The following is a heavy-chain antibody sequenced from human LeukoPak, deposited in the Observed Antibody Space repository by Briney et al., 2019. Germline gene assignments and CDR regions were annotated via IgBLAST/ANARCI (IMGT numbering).Heavy chain of an antibody. J-gene: IGHJ6*03. CDR3: AKDGSSGRRSYYYYYMDV. Sequence: GGSLRLSCAASGFTFSSYEMNWVRQAPGKGLEWVSYISSSGSTIYYADSVKGRFTISRDNAKNSLYLQMNSLRAEDTAVYYCAKDGSSGRRSYYYYYMDVWGKGTTVTVSS. D-gene: IGHD6-19*01. CDR2: ISSSGSTI. V-gene: IGHV3-48*03. CDR1: GFTFSSYE.